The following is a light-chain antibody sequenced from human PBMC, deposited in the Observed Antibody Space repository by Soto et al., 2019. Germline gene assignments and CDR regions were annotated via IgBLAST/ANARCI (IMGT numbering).Light chain of an antibody. CDR2: AAS. Sequence: QLTQYHSTLSASVGDRVTITFRASQSISSWLAWYQQKPGKAPKRLIYAASSLQSGVPSRFSGSGSGTEFTLTISSLQPEDFATYFCLQHNSYPRTFGQGTKVDIK. J-gene: IGKJ1*01. CDR1: QSISSW. V-gene: IGKV1-5*01. CDR3: LQHNSYPRT.